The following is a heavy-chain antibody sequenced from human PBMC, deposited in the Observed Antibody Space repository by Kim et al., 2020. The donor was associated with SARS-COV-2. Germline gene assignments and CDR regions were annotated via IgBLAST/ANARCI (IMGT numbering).Heavy chain of an antibody. CDR2: ISSSGSAT. CDR3: APGGLRSYGYPYFDY. V-gene: IGHV3-11*01. CDR1: GFTFTDYYY. J-gene: IGHJ4*01. Sequence: GGSLRLSCVTSGFTFTDYYYMAWLRQAPGKGLEWVSLISSSGSATYYADSVKGRFTVSRANAKNSLFLEMNSLRAEDTAVYYCAPGGLRSYGYPYFDYWG. D-gene: IGHD3-16*01.